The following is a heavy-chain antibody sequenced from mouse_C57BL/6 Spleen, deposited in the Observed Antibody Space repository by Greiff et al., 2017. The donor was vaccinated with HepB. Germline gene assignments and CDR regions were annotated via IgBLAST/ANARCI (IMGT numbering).Heavy chain of an antibody. V-gene: IGHV1-62-2*01. CDR2: FYPGSGSI. CDR3: ARHEEEGYGNYVNYAMDY. Sequence: QVQLKESGAELVKPGASVKLSCKASGYTFTEYTIHWVKQRSGQGLEWIGWFYPGSGSIKYKEKFKDKATLTADKSSSTVYMELSRLTSEDSAVYFCARHEEEGYGNYVNYAMDYWGQGTSVTVSS. D-gene: IGHD2-1*01. J-gene: IGHJ4*01. CDR1: GYTFTEYT.